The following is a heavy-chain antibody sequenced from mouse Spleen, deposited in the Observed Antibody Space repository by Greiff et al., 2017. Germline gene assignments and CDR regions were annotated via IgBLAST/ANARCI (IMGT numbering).Heavy chain of an antibody. J-gene: IGHJ2*01. CDR2: IDPETGGT. V-gene: IGHV1-15*01. CDR1: GYTFTDYE. CDR3: TPLGRVDGEGDFDY. Sequence: QVQLQQSGAELVRPGASVTLSCKASGYTFTDYEMHWVKQTPVHGLEWIGAIDPETGGTAYNQKFKGKAILTADKSSSTAYMELRSLTSEDSAVYYCTPLGRVDGEGDFDYWGQGTTLTVSS. D-gene: IGHD3-3*01.